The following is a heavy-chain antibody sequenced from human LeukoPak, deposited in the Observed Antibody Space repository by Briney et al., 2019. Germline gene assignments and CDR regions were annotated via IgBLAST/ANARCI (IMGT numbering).Heavy chain of an antibody. CDR2: ISGSGG. D-gene: IGHD2-2*01. CDR3: AKDVYYDGSTTTFHY. Sequence: GGSLRLSCAASGFTFSSYAMSWVSQAPGEWLEWVSAISGSGGYYADSVKGRFTISRDNSKNTLYLQMNSLRAEDSAVYYCAKDVYYDGSTTTFHYWGQGILVTVSS. CDR1: GFTFSSYA. V-gene: IGHV3-23*01. J-gene: IGHJ4*02.